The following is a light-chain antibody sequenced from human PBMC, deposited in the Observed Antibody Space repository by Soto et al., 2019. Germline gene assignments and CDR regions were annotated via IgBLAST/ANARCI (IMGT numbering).Light chain of an antibody. J-gene: IGKJ1*01. CDR2: DAS. V-gene: IGKV3-20*01. CDR1: QSVSSY. CDR3: QKYGSLSWT. Sequence: EIVMTQSPATLSVAPGERATLSCRASQSVSSYLAWYQQKPGQAPRLLIYDASNRATGIPDRFSGSGSGTDFTLTISRLEPEDFAVYYCQKYGSLSWTCGQGTKVDIK.